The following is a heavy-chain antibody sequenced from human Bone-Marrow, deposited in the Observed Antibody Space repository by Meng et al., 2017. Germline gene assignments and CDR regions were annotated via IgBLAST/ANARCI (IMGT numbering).Heavy chain of an antibody. J-gene: IGHJ3*02. CDR2: SNSDGSST. CDR1: GFTFSSYW. D-gene: IGHD3-9*01. CDR3: ASLKRVLRYFDWFTSDAFDI. Sequence: GESLKISCAASGFTFSSYWMHWVRQAPGKGLVWVARSNSDGSSTSYADSVKGRFTISRDNPKNTLYLQMHSLRAEDTAVYYCASLKRVLRYFDWFTSDAFDIWGQGTMVTVSS. V-gene: IGHV3-74*01.